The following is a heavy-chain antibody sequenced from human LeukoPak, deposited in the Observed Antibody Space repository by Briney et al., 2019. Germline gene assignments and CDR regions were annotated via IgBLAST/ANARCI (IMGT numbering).Heavy chain of an antibody. D-gene: IGHD4-11*01. CDR3: ARDSDTVTNYWYLDL. Sequence: GASVKVSCKASGYTFTGYYMHWVRQAPGQGLEWMGWINPNSGGTNYAQKFQGRVTMTRDTSISTAYMELSRLRSDDTAVYYCARDSDTVTNYWYLDLWGRGTLVTVSS. J-gene: IGHJ2*01. CDR1: GYTFTGYY. V-gene: IGHV1-2*02. CDR2: INPNSGGT.